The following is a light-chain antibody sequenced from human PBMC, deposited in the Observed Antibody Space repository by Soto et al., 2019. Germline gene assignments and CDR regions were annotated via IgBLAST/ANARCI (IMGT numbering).Light chain of an antibody. J-gene: IGKJ4*01. CDR3: QQRSNIPLT. CDR1: QSITTL. V-gene: IGKV1-39*01. CDR2: AAS. Sequence: DIQMTQSPSSLSASVGDSVTITCRASQSITTLLNWYQKKPGKAPNLLIYAASSLRSGVPSRFSGAGSGTEFSLTISALQPEDFASYFCQQRSNIPLTFGGATKVDIK.